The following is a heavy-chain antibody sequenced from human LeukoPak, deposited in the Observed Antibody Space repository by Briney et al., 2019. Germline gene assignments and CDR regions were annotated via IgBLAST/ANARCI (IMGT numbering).Heavy chain of an antibody. J-gene: IGHJ4*02. CDR1: GIAFDGYV. Sequence: GGALRLSCGASGIAFDGYVMTWVRQAPGKGVEWVSTVSGSGGSTYYADSVKGRFTISRDNSKNTRDLQMNSLRAEDTAVYYCAKGGGRSPDYWGQGTLVTVSS. V-gene: IGHV3-23*01. CDR2: VSGSGGST. D-gene: IGHD2-15*01. CDR3: AKGGGRSPDY.